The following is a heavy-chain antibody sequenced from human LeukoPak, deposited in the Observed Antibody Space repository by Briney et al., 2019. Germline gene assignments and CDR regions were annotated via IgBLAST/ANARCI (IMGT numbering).Heavy chain of an antibody. CDR3: ARAEMPSVAGEDWFDP. Sequence: GESLKISCKGSGYSFTSYWISWVRQMPGKGLEWMGRIDPSDSYTSYSPSFQGRVSISVDKSISTAYLQWSSLKASDTAIYYCARAEMPSVAGEDWFDPWGQGTLVTVSS. J-gene: IGHJ5*02. CDR1: GYSFTSYW. D-gene: IGHD3-10*01. CDR2: IDPSDSYT. V-gene: IGHV5-10-1*01.